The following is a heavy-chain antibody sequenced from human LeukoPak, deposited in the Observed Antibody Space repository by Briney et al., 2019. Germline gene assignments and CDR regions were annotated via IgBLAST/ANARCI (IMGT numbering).Heavy chain of an antibody. V-gene: IGHV1-8*01. CDR1: GYTFTSYD. J-gene: IGHJ4*02. Sequence: ASVKVSRKASGYTFTSYDINWVRQATGQGLEWMGWMNPNSGNTGYAQKFQGRVTMTRNTSISTAYMELSSLRSEDTAVYYCARSSGRLQKYSSSSLGYWGQGTLVTVSS. CDR3: ARSSGRLQKYSSSSLGY. D-gene: IGHD6-6*01. CDR2: MNPNSGNT.